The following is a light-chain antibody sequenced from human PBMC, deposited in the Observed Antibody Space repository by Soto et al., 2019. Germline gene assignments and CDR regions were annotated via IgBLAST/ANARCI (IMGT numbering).Light chain of an antibody. CDR1: NSDIGNYNL. CDR3: SSSAGGYTWV. J-gene: IGLJ3*02. Sequence: QSALTQPRSVSGSPGQSVSISCTGTNSDIGNYNLVSWYQQPPGKAPKLIISAVSRRPSGVPDRFSGSKSGNTASLTVSGLQAEDEADYYCSSSAGGYTWVFGGGTKVTVL. CDR2: AVS. V-gene: IGLV2-11*01.